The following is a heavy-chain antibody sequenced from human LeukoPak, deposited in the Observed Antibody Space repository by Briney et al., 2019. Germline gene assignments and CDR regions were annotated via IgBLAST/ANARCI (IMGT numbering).Heavy chain of an antibody. CDR3: AKQGRDGDSGNNWFDP. J-gene: IGHJ5*02. Sequence: GGSLRLSCAASGFSFVDYAMTWLRQAPGKGLEWVSAVSSSGRTTHYADSVKGRFTISRDSSRDVVYLQMDYLGAEDTALYYCAKQGRDGDSGNNWFDPWGQGTLVTVSS. CDR1: GFSFVDYA. D-gene: IGHD3-10*01. V-gene: IGHV3-23*01. CDR2: VSSSGRTT.